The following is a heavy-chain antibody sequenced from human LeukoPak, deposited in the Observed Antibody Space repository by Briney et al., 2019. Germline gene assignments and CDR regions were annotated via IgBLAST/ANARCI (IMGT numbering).Heavy chain of an antibody. V-gene: IGHV1-18*01. CDR1: GYTFTSYG. CDR2: ISAYNGNT. D-gene: IGHD3-3*01. CDR3: ARDPQWSSYDGPENHWFDP. J-gene: IGHJ5*02. Sequence: GASVKVSCKASGYTFTSYGISWVRQATGQGIEWIGWISAYNGNTNYVQKLHARVTMPTDTSTSTAHIQLRGLSSDDTAVYYCARDPQWSSYDGPENHWFDPWGQGTLVTVSS.